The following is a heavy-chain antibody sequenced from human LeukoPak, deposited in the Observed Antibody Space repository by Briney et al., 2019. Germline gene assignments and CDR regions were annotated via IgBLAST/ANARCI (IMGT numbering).Heavy chain of an antibody. D-gene: IGHD3-10*01. V-gene: IGHV3-23*01. CDR3: TTVAYGSGSYYQSY. CDR1: GFTFSSYA. CDR2: ISSSGGST. J-gene: IGHJ4*02. Sequence: GGSLRLSCAASGFTFSSYAMSWVRQAPGKGLEWVSAISSSGGSTYYADSVKGRFAISRDNSKNTLYLQMNSLRAEDTAVYYCTTVAYGSGSYYQSYWGQGTLVTVSS.